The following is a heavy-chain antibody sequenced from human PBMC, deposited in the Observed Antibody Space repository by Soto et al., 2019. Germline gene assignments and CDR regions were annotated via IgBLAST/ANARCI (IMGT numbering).Heavy chain of an antibody. CDR3: ARIHIHRTTYPHWFDP. Sequence: QVTLKESGAVLVKPTETLTLTCTVSGFSISNARMGVSWIRQPPGKAQEWLAHIFSNDEKSYSTSLKSRLTISKDTSKSQVVLTMTNMDPVDTATYYCARIHIHRTTYPHWFDPWGQGTLVTVSS. CDR1: GFSISNARMG. CDR2: IFSNDEK. J-gene: IGHJ5*02. V-gene: IGHV2-26*01.